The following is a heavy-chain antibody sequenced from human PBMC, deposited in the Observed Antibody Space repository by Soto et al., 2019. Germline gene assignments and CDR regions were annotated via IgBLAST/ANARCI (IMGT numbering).Heavy chain of an antibody. CDR1: GGSISSGGYY. CDR2: IYYSGST. V-gene: IGHV4-31*03. D-gene: IGHD6-19*01. J-gene: IGHJ6*02. CDR3: ARNDYSSGWSPSLYGMDV. Sequence: SETLSLACTVSGGSISSGGYYWSWIRQHPGKGLEWIGYIYYSGSTYYNPSLKSRVTISVDTSKNQFSLKLSSVTAADTAVYYCARNDYSSGWSPSLYGMDVWGQGTTVTVSS.